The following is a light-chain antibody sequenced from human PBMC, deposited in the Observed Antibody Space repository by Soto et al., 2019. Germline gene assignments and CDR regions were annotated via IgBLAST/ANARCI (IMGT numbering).Light chain of an antibody. Sequence: DIQLTQSPSTLSASVGDRVTLTCRASQGVSSWLAWHQQKAGKAPKLLIYKASSLESGVPSRFSGSGSGTEFTLTISSLQPDYFATYYCQQYHGYFRTFGQGTKVEIK. CDR1: QGVSSW. V-gene: IGKV1-5*03. J-gene: IGKJ1*01. CDR3: QQYHGYFRT. CDR2: KAS.